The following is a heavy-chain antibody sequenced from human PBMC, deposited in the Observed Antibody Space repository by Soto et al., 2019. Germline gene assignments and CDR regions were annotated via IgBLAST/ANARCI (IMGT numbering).Heavy chain of an antibody. Sequence: GGSLRLSCVASGFSVSSNYMNWVRQAPGKGLEWVSVIYSGGTTYYADSVKGRFTISRDNSKNTLYLQMNSLRVEDTAVYYCASPSLGYCSSTSCYGKYGMDVWGQGTTVTVSS. CDR3: ASPSLGYCSSTSCYGKYGMDV. D-gene: IGHD2-2*01. V-gene: IGHV3-53*01. CDR1: GFSVSSNY. CDR2: IYSGGTT. J-gene: IGHJ6*02.